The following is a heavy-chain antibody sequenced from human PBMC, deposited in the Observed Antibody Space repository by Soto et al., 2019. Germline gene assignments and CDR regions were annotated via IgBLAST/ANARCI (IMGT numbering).Heavy chain of an antibody. D-gene: IGHD3-16*01. CDR1: GGSLSSGCYS. Sequence: TLSVTCACSGGSLSSGCYSLNWIRQPPGKALEWIGYIYDNGNTYYNPSLESRVTISAARSKNQFSLNLTSVTAADTAVYFCARVGGWFDPWGQGTLVTVSS. J-gene: IGHJ5*02. CDR3: ARVGGWFDP. CDR2: IYDNGNT. V-gene: IGHV4-30-2*01.